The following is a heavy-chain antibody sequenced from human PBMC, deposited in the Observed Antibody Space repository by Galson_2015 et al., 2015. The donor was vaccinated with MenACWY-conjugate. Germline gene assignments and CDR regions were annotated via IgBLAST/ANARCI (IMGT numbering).Heavy chain of an antibody. D-gene: IGHD2-15*01. CDR2: ISSNGGST. Sequence: SLRLSCAASGFTFSSYAMHWVRQAPGEGLEYVSAISSNGGSTYYADSVKGSFTISRDNSKNTLYLQMSSLRAEDTAVYYCVKGYCSGGSCYHFDYWGQGTLVTVSS. CDR1: GFTFSSYA. CDR3: VKGYCSGGSCYHFDY. J-gene: IGHJ4*02. V-gene: IGHV3-64D*06.